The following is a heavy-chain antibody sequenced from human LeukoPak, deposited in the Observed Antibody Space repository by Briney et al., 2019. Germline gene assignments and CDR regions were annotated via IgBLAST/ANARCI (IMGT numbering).Heavy chain of an antibody. Sequence: SETLSLTCTVSGGSISSSNYYWGRIRQPPGKGLECIGSIYYSGRTYYKSSLKSRVTISVDTSNNQFSLKLNSVTAADTAVYYCARVVGSLSWMRYYDSSGSLQGFDPWGQGTLVTVSS. CDR3: ARVVGSLSWMRYYDSSGSLQGFDP. D-gene: IGHD3-22*01. V-gene: IGHV4-39*07. J-gene: IGHJ5*02. CDR2: IYYSGRT. CDR1: GGSISSSNYY.